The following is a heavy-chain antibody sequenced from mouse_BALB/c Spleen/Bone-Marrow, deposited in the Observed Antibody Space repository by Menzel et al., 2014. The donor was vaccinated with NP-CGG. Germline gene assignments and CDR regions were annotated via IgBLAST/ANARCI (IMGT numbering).Heavy chain of an antibody. CDR3: ARLDGFAY. J-gene: IGHJ3*01. CDR2: ISYDGSN. CDR1: GYSITSGYY. V-gene: IGHV3-6*02. Sequence: EVKLMESGPGLVKPSQSLSLPCSVTGYSITSGYYWNWIRQFPGNKLEWMGYISYDGSNNYNPSLKNRISITRDTSKNQFLLKLNSVTTEDTATYYCARLDGFAYWGQGTLVTVSA.